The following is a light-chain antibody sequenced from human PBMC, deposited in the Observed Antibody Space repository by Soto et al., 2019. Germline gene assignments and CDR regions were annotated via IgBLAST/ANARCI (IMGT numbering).Light chain of an antibody. Sequence: EIVMTQSPATLSVSPGKTVTLTCRASQSVGNYLGWYQQKPGQAPRLVLYGASTRATGVPDRFSGYGSGTYFPLTISSLLSEDFAIYYCQQYTGWPPRLTFGGGTKVEIK. CDR1: QSVGNY. V-gene: IGKV3-15*01. J-gene: IGKJ4*01. CDR2: GAS. CDR3: QQYTGWPPRLT.